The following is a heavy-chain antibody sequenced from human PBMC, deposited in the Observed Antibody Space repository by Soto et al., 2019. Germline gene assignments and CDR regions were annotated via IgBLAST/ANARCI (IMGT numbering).Heavy chain of an antibody. CDR1: GASIGSGGW. J-gene: IGHJ5*02. CDR2: IFHDGNT. V-gene: IGHV4-4*02. Sequence: SDTLSVTCAVSGASIGSGGWWSWVRQPPGKGLEWIAEIFHDGNTNYSPSLKSRVTISVDKSQNQFSLNVYSVTAADTAVYYCARHEGWTGPDQWGQGTLVTVSS. D-gene: IGHD2-8*02. CDR3: ARHEGWTGPDQ.